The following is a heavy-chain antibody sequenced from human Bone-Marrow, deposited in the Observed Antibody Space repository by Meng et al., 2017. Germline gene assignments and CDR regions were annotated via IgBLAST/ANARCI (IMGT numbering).Heavy chain of an antibody. CDR3: ARDPYSSGWYSFDY. D-gene: IGHD6-19*01. J-gene: IGHJ4*02. CDR1: GYSFTSYW. Sequence: GESLKISCKGSGYSFTSYWIGWVRQAPGQGLEWMGWINPNSGGTNYAQKFQGRVTMTRDTSISTAYMELSRLRSDDTAVYYCARDPYSSGWYSFDYWGQGTLVTVSS. CDR2: INPNSGGT. V-gene: IGHV1-2*02.